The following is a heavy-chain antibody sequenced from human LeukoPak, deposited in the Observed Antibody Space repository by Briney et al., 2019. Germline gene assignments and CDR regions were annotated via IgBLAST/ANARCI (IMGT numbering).Heavy chain of an antibody. Sequence: PGGSLRLSCAASGFTFSSYEMNWVRQAPGKGLEWVSYISSSGSTIYYADSVKGRFTISRDNSKNTLYLQMNSLRAEDTAVYYCARLVVPAATPWVVYFDYWGQGTLVTVSS. D-gene: IGHD2-2*01. CDR2: ISSSGSTI. CDR3: ARLVVPAATPWVVYFDY. CDR1: GFTFSSYE. V-gene: IGHV3-48*03. J-gene: IGHJ4*02.